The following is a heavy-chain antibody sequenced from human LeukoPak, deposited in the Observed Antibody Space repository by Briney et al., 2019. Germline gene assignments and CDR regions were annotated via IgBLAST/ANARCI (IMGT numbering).Heavy chain of an antibody. CDR1: GFTFAGYA. CDR3: AHWGSSRPFDY. D-gene: IGHD6-6*01. J-gene: IGHJ4*02. V-gene: IGHV3-23*01. Sequence: GGSLRLSCAASGFTFAGYAMTWVRQAPGKGLEWVSLISGSGGSTYYADVVKGRFTISRDNSKHALYLRMNSLRAEDTAVYYCAHWGSSRPFDYWGQGTLVTSS. CDR2: ISGSGGST.